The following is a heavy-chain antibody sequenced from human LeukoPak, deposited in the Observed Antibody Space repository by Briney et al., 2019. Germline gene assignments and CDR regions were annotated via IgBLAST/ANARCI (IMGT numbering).Heavy chain of an antibody. CDR2: IYYSGST. D-gene: IGHD6-19*01. Sequence: SETLSLTCTVSGGSISSSSYYWGWIRQPPGKGLEWIGSIYYSGSTYYNPSLKSRVTISVDTSKNQFSLKLSSVTAADTAVYYCAREEYTVAGQLGDYWGQGTLVTVSS. V-gene: IGHV4-39*07. J-gene: IGHJ4*02. CDR3: AREEYTVAGQLGDY. CDR1: GGSISSSSYY.